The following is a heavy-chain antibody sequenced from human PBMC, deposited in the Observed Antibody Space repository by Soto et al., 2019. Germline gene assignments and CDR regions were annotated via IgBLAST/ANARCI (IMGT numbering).Heavy chain of an antibody. CDR1: GFTFSDYY. D-gene: IGHD1-7*01. Sequence: EVQLVESGGGLVQPGGSLRLSCAGSGFTFSDYYIDWVRQAPGKGLERVGRSRDKGNSYSTDYAASVKGRFTVSRDASKNSLYLQMNSLKTEDTALYYCTRSITGTTSSDYWGQGTLVTVSS. J-gene: IGHJ4*02. CDR3: TRSITGTTSSDY. V-gene: IGHV3-72*01. CDR2: SRDKGNSYST.